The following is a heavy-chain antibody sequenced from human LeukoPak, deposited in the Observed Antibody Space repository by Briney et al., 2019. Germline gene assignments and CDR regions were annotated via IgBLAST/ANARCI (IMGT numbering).Heavy chain of an antibody. V-gene: IGHV3-15*01. Sequence: GGSLRLSCAASGFTFSSYSMNWVRQAPGKGLEWVGRIKSKTDGGTTDYAAPMKGRFTISRDESKNMLYLQMNSLKTEDTAVYYCTTGESGYYYYYYYYMDVWGKGTTVTISS. D-gene: IGHD3-22*01. CDR1: GFTFSSYS. CDR3: TTGESGYYYYYYYYMDV. J-gene: IGHJ6*03. CDR2: IKSKTDGGTT.